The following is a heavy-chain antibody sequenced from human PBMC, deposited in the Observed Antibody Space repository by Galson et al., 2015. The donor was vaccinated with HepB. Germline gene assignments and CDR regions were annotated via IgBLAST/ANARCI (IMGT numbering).Heavy chain of an antibody. CDR3: ARDRWLALYYYYYGMDV. V-gene: IGHV3-30-3*01. D-gene: IGHD6-19*01. CDR2: ISYDGSNK. CDR1: GFTFSSYA. Sequence: SLRLSCAASGFTFSSYAMHWVRQAPGKGLEWVAVISYDGSNKYYADSVKGRFTISRDNSKNTLYLQMNSLRAEDTAVYYCARDRWLALYYYYYGMDVWGQGTTVTVSS. J-gene: IGHJ6*02.